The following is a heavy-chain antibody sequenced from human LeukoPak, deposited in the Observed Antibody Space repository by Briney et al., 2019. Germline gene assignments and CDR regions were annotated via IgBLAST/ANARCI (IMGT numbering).Heavy chain of an antibody. J-gene: IGHJ4*02. CDR2: INPNSGGT. CDR3: ARSFRIAARRHFDY. V-gene: IGHV1-2*02. D-gene: IGHD6-6*01. Sequence: GASVKVSCKASGGTFSSYAISWVRQAPGQGLEWMGWINPNSGGTNYAQKFQGRVTMTRDTSISTAYMELSRLRSDDTAVYYCARSFRIAARRHFDYWGQGTLVTVSS. CDR1: GGTFSSYA.